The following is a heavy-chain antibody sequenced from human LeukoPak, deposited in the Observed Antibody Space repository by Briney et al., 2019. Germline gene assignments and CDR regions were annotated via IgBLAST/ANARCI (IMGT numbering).Heavy chain of an antibody. J-gene: IGHJ4*02. CDR2: IYYSGST. V-gene: IGHV4-39*07. CDR3: ARTNYGSGTNDDY. CDR1: GGSISSSSYY. D-gene: IGHD3-10*01. Sequence: SETLSLTCTVSGGSISSSSYYWGWIRQPPGKGLEWIGSIYYSGSTYYNPSLKSRVIISVDTSKNQFSLKLSSVTAADTAVYYCARTNYGSGTNDDYRGQGALVTVSS.